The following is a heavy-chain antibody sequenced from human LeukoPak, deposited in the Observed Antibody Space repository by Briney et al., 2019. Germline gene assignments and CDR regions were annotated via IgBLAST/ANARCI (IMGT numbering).Heavy chain of an antibody. V-gene: IGHV4-59*08. CDR3: ARHIGGGIEDMDV. CDR2: IYVTGT. J-gene: IGHJ6*03. D-gene: IGHD3-16*02. Sequence: SETLSLTCTVSGGSIGTYYWSWIRQSPGKGLEWIGYIYVTGTRYNPYLQSRVTISVDRSRNQFFLKMTSVTAGDTAVYYCARHIGGGIEDMDVWGRGTKVTVSS. CDR1: GGSIGTYY.